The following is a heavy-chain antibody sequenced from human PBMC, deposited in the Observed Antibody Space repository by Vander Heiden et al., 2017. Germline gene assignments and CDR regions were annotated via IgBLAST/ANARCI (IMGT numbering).Heavy chain of an antibody. D-gene: IGHD2-2*01. V-gene: IGHV1-2*06. CDR2: INPNSGGT. Sequence: QVQLVQSGAKVQKPGASVQVSCKASGYTFTGYYMHWVRQAPGQGLGWMGRINPNSGGTNYAQKFQGRVTMTRDTSISTAYMELSRLRSDDTAVYYCARERAIVVVPASTGRFDYWGQGTLVTVSS. CDR3: ARERAIVVVPASTGRFDY. J-gene: IGHJ4*02. CDR1: GYTFTGYY.